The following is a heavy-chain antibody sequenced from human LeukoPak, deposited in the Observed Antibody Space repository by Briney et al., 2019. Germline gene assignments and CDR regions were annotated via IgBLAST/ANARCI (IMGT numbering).Heavy chain of an antibody. J-gene: IGHJ3*02. CDR2: IIPILGIV. CDR3: ATSGGDYGGNSRTVTLNVRAAAFDI. CDR1: GGTFSSYA. V-gene: IGHV1-69*04. Sequence: GASVKVSCKASGGTFSSYAISWVRQAPGQGLEWMGRIIPILGIVNYAQKFQGRVTITADKSTSTAYMELSSLRSEDTAVYYCATSGGDYGGNSRTVTLNVRAAAFDIWGQGTMVTVSS. D-gene: IGHD4-23*01.